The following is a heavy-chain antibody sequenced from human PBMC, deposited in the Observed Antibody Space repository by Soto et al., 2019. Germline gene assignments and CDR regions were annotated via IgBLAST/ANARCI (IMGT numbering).Heavy chain of an antibody. Sequence: RGESLKISCKGSGYSFTSYWIGWVRQMPGKGLEWMGIIYPGDSDTRYSPSFQGQVTISADKSISTAYLQWSSLKASDTAMYYCAGCSGGSCYPNGAFDIWGQGTMVTVSS. CDR2: IYPGDSDT. D-gene: IGHD2-15*01. CDR3: AGCSGGSCYPNGAFDI. J-gene: IGHJ3*02. V-gene: IGHV5-51*01. CDR1: GYSFTSYW.